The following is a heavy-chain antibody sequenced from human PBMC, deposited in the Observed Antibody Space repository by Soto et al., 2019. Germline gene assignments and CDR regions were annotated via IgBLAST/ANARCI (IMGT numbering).Heavy chain of an antibody. V-gene: IGHV4-59*01. J-gene: IGHJ4*02. CDR3: ATAAFRHSYGYYPGDY. D-gene: IGHD5-18*01. CDR1: GGSISSYY. CDR2: IYYSGST. Sequence: PSETQSLTYTVSGGSISSYYCSRIRQPPGKGLEWIGYIYYSGSTNYNPSLKSRVTISVDTSKNQFSLKLSSVTAADTAVYYCATAAFRHSYGYYPGDYWGQGTLVTVYS.